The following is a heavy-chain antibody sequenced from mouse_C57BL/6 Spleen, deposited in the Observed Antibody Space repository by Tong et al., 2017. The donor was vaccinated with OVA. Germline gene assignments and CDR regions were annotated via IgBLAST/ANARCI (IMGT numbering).Heavy chain of an antibody. CDR3: ASNDGYYGVDY. D-gene: IGHD2-3*01. V-gene: IGHV5-6*01. J-gene: IGHJ4*01. CDR2: ISSGGSYT. Sequence: EVQLQESGGDLVKPGGSLKLSCAASGFTFSSYGMSWVRQTPDKRLEWVATISSGGSYTYYPDSVKGRFTISRDNAKNTLFLQMTSLRSEDTAMYYCASNDGYYGVDYWGQGTSVTVSS. CDR1: GFTFSSYG.